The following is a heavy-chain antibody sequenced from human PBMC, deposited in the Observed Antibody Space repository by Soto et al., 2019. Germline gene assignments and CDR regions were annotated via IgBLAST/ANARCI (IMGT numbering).Heavy chain of an antibody. CDR2: VNPSGGI. D-gene: IGHD3-22*01. CDR1: GGSFIGYY. Sequence: QVQLQQWGAGLLKPSETLSLTCVVYGGSFIGYYWSWIRQPPGKGLEWFGEVNPSGGIDYTPSLQSRVTISVDTSKNQFSLKLSSVTAADTAVYYCAGRNGYYSGIDYWGQGTLVTVSS. V-gene: IGHV4-34*02. CDR3: AGRNGYYSGIDY. J-gene: IGHJ4*02.